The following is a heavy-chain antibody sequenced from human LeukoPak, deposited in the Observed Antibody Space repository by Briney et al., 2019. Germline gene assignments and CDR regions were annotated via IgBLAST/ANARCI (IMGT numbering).Heavy chain of an antibody. CDR2: IYYSGST. CDR3: ARDIRDSSSWYGYFDC. V-gene: IGHV4-59*01. CDR1: GGSISSYY. J-gene: IGHJ4*02. D-gene: IGHD6-13*01. Sequence: SETLSLTCTVSGGSISSYYWSWIRQPPGKGLEWIGYIYYSGSTNYNPSLKSRVTISVDTSKNQISLKLSSVTAADTAVYYCARDIRDSSSWYGYFDCWGQGTLVTVSS.